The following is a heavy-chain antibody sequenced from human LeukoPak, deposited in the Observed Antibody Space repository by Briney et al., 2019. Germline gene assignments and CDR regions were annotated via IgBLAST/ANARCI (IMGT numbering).Heavy chain of an antibody. D-gene: IGHD3-22*01. CDR2: IIPIFGTA. Sequence: ASVKVSCKASGGTFSSYAISWVRQAPGQGLEWIGRIIPIFGTANYAQKFQGRVTITTDESTSTAYMELSSLRSEDTAVYYCAREWYYDSSGTLSLDYWGQGTLVTVSS. J-gene: IGHJ4*02. CDR3: AREWYYDSSGTLSLDY. CDR1: GGTFSSYA. V-gene: IGHV1-69*05.